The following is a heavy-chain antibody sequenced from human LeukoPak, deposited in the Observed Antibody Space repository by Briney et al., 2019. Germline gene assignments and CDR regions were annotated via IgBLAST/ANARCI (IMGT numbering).Heavy chain of an antibody. CDR3: AATYYYDSSGYHAFDI. D-gene: IGHD3-22*01. V-gene: IGHV4-39*01. CDR2: IYYSGST. CDR1: GGSISSSRYY. Sequence: PSETLSLTCTVSGGSISSSRYYWGWIRQPPGKGLEWIGSIYYSGSTYYNPSLKNRVTISVDTSKNQFSLKLSSVTAADTAVYYCAATYYYDSSGYHAFDIWGQGTMVTVSS. J-gene: IGHJ3*02.